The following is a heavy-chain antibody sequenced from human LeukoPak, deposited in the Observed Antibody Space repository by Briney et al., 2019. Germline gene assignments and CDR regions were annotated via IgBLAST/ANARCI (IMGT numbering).Heavy chain of an antibody. Sequence: ASVKVSCKVSGYTLTELSMHWVRQAPGKGLEWVGGFDPEDGETIYAQKFQGRVTMTEDKSTDKAYMELSSLRSEDTAVYYCATGTMDTATYYYYMDVWGKGTTVSISS. D-gene: IGHD5-18*01. CDR3: ATGTMDTATYYYYMDV. J-gene: IGHJ6*03. V-gene: IGHV1-24*01. CDR1: GYTLTELS. CDR2: FDPEDGET.